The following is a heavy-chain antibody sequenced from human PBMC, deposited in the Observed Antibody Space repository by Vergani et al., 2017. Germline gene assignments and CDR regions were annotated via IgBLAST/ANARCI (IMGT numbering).Heavy chain of an antibody. CDR1: GYTFTAYY. J-gene: IGHJ4*02. CDR3: AREPPLTAFFDY. V-gene: IGHV1-46*03. Sequence: QVQLVQSGAEVKKPGASVKVSCKASGYTFTAYYIHWVRQAPEQGLEWVGVISPDGFSTFYAQKFQGRVTITRDTSTSTVYVEVTSLRSDDTAVYYCAREPPLTAFFDYWGQGTLVSVSS. CDR2: ISPDGFST. D-gene: IGHD2-21*02.